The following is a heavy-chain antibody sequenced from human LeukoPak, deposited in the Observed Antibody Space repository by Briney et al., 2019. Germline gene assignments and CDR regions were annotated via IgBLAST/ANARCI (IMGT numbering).Heavy chain of an antibody. CDR3: ATRVTMGSYSSGWYWFDP. CDR1: GGSISYYY. Sequence: SETLSLTCTLSGGSISYYYWNWIRQPPGKGLEWIGEINHSGSTNYNPSLKSRVTISVDTSKNQFSLKLSSVTAADTAVYYCATRVTMGSYSSGWYWFDPWGQGTLVTVSS. D-gene: IGHD6-19*01. J-gene: IGHJ5*02. V-gene: IGHV4-34*01. CDR2: INHSGST.